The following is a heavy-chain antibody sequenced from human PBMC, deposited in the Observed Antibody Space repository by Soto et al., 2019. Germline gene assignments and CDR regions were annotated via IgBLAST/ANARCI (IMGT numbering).Heavy chain of an antibody. J-gene: IGHJ6*02. D-gene: IGHD6-19*01. Sequence: GESLKISCKGSGYSFSSYWIGWVRQMPGKGLEWMGIIYPGDSDTRYSPSFQGQVTISADTSISTAYLQWTSLKASDTAMYYCARSRRGAYSSGWYSPSGYYNYGIDVSGQGTKVTVSS. CDR1: GYSFSSYW. CDR3: ARSRRGAYSSGWYSPSGYYNYGIDV. V-gene: IGHV5-51*01. CDR2: IYPGDSDT.